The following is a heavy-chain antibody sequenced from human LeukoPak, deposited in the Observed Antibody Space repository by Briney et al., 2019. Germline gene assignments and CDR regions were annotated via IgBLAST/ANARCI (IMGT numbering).Heavy chain of an antibody. CDR2: INHSGST. CDR3: VRGRGCGDGYIRYFDY. Sequence: SETLSLTCAVYGGSFSGYYWSWIRQPPGKGLEWIGEINHSGSTNYNPSLKSRVTISVDTSKNQFSLKLSSVTAADTAVYYCVRGRGCGDGYIRYFDYWGQGTLVTVSS. V-gene: IGHV4-34*01. J-gene: IGHJ4*02. D-gene: IGHD5-24*01. CDR1: GGSFSGYY.